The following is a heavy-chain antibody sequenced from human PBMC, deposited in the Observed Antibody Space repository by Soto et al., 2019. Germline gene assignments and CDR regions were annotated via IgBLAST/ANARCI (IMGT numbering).Heavy chain of an antibody. J-gene: IGHJ4*02. CDR2: ISGSGGST. Sequence: GGSLRLSCAASGFTFSSYAMSWVRQAPGKGLEWVSAISGSGGSTYYADSVKGRFTISRDNSKNTLYLQMNSLRAEDTAVYYCAKGSGLLWFGELLYEFDYWGQGTLVTVSS. CDR1: GFTFSSYA. CDR3: AKGSGLLWFGELLYEFDY. V-gene: IGHV3-23*01. D-gene: IGHD3-10*01.